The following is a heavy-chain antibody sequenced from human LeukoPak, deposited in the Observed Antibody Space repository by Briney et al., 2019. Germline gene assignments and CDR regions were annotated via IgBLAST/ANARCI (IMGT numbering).Heavy chain of an antibody. D-gene: IGHD3-22*01. V-gene: IGHV3-48*03. CDR1: GFTFSSYE. Sequence: PTGGSLRLSCAASGFTFSSYEMNWVRQAPGKGLEWVSYISSSAITIYYADSVKGRFTISRDNAKSSLYLQMNSLRAEDTAVYYCARGTLSYYDSSGYKDYWGQGTLVTVSS. CDR3: ARGTLSYYDSSGYKDY. CDR2: ISSSAITI. J-gene: IGHJ4*02.